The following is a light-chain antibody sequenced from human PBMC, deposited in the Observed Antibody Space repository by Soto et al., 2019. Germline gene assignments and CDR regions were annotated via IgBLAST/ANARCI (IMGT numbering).Light chain of an antibody. CDR2: GLT. V-gene: IGLV2-14*03. Sequence: NTNDIGAYNSVSWSQQHPGKAPKLLIYGLTNRPSGISDRFSGSKSGRTASLTISGLQPEDEADYYCSSYTSIIAVVFGGGTRLIVL. CDR3: SSYTSIIAVV. CDR1: TNDIGAYNS. J-gene: IGLJ2*01.